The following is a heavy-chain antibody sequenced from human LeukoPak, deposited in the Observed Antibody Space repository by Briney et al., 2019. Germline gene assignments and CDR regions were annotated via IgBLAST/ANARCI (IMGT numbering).Heavy chain of an antibody. Sequence: PSETLSLTCTASGGSISSSSYYWGWIRQPPGKGLEWIGSIYYSGSTYYNPSLKSRVTISVDTSKNQFSLKLSSVTAADTAVYYCARLYPSIAAAGAFDYWGQGTLVTVSS. CDR1: GGSISSSSYY. V-gene: IGHV4-39*01. D-gene: IGHD6-13*01. CDR3: ARLYPSIAAAGAFDY. J-gene: IGHJ4*02. CDR2: IYYSGST.